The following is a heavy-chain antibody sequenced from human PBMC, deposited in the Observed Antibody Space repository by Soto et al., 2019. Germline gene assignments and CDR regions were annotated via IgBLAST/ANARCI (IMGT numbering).Heavy chain of an antibody. Sequence: QVQLVESGGGLVRPGGSLRLSCAASGFTFRDYYMTWFRQAPGKGLEWLSYIDSSTKYTNYADSVKGRFTISRDNAKNSRYLQMNSLRADDTAVYYCAREYYYTMDVWGQGTMVTVSS. CDR3: AREYYYTMDV. CDR1: GFTFRDYY. V-gene: IGHV3-11*05. CDR2: IDSSTKYT. J-gene: IGHJ6*02.